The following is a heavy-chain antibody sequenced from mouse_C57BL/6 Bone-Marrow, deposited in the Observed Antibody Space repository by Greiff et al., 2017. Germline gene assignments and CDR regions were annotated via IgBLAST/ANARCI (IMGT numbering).Heavy chain of an antibody. CDR1: GFNIKDDY. D-gene: IGHD1-1*01. Sequence: VQLKASGAELVRPGASVKLSCTASGFNIKDDYMHWVKQRPEQGLEWIGWIDPENGDTEYASKFQGKATITADTTSNTAYLQLSSLTSEDTAVYYCTTPYYGSSLYAMDYWGQGTSVTVSS. J-gene: IGHJ4*01. V-gene: IGHV14-4*01. CDR3: TTPYYGSSLYAMDY. CDR2: IDPENGDT.